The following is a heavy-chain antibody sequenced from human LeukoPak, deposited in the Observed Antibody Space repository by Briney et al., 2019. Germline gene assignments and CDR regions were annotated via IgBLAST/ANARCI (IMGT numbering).Heavy chain of an antibody. CDR3: ARGWGGSYWGGSIFGYYFDY. J-gene: IGHJ4*02. D-gene: IGHD1-26*01. CDR2: VYTSGNT. Sequence: KSSETLSLSCTVSGGSITSHYLSWIRLSAGKGLEWIGRVYTSGNTNYNPSLKSRVTISVDTSKNQFSLKLSSVTAADTAVYYCARGWGGSYWGGSIFGYYFDYWGQGTLVTVSS. V-gene: IGHV4-4*07. CDR1: GGSITSHY.